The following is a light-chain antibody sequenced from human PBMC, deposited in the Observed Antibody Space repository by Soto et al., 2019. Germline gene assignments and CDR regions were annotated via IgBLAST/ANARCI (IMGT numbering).Light chain of an antibody. CDR2: GAS. CDR3: QQYSDWPRT. Sequence: EVVMTRSPATLSVSPGDRATLSCRASQSVSSKLAWYQQKPGQAPRLLIYGASTRATGAPARFSGSGSGTEFTLTISSLQSEDFAVYYCQQYSDWPRTFGQGTKVDIK. V-gene: IGKV3-15*01. CDR1: QSVSSK. J-gene: IGKJ1*01.